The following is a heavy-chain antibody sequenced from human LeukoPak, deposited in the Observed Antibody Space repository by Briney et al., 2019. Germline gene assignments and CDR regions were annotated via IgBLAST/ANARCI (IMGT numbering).Heavy chain of an antibody. V-gene: IGHV4-61*02. CDR3: ARGPGPGSDPIDY. CDR2: IYTSGST. CDR1: GGSISSGSYY. Sequence: SETLSLTCTVSGGSISSGSYYWSWIRQPAGKGLEWIGRIYTSGSTNYNPSLKSRVTISVDTSKNQFSLKLSSVTAADTAVYYCARGPGPGSDPIDYWGQGTLVTVSS. J-gene: IGHJ4*02. D-gene: IGHD3-10*01.